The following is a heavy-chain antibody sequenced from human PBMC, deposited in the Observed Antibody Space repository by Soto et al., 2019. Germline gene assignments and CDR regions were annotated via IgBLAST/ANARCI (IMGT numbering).Heavy chain of an antibody. CDR3: ARGGTTAIDY. J-gene: IGHJ4*02. V-gene: IGHV4-30-4*01. Sequence: QVQLQESGPGLVKPSQTLSLTCTVSGGSISSGDYCWSWIRQTPGKGLEWSGYIYYSGSTYYNPSLQRRVTISVDTSKDQFALKLSSVTAADTAVYYCARGGTTAIDYWGQGTLVTVSS. CDR1: GGSISSGDYC. CDR2: IYYSGST. D-gene: IGHD3-16*01.